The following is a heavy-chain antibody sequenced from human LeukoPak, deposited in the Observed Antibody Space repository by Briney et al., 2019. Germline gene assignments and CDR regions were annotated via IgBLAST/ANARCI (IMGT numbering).Heavy chain of an antibody. CDR2: IHYSGST. V-gene: IGHV4-59*02. CDR1: GGSVSSYY. J-gene: IGHJ4*02. Sequence: SETLSLTCTVSGGSVSSYYWSWIRQPPGKGLEWIGYIHYSGSTNSNPSLKSRVTITVDTSKNQFALTVTSVTAADTAVYYCARGCSGGGCHDYWGQGTLVTVSS. D-gene: IGHD2-15*01. CDR3: ARGCSGGGCHDY.